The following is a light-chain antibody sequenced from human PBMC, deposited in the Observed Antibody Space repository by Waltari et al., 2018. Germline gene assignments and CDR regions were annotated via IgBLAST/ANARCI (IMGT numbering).Light chain of an antibody. V-gene: IGKV1-27*01. CDR3: QNYDTAPFT. CDR2: SAS. CDR1: RYGTHF. Sequence: IQMTQSPSSLSASIGDRVTITCRASRYGTHFLAWYQQIPGKVPRLLIHSASTLQSGGPARFSGSGSGTEFTLTIDSLQPEDLATYYCQNYDTAPFTFGPGTKVDLK. J-gene: IGKJ3*01.